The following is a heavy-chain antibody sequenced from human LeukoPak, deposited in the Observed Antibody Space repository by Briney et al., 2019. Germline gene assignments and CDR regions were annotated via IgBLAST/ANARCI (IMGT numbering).Heavy chain of an antibody. D-gene: IGHD2-15*01. CDR3: AKAPVTTCRGAFCYPFDY. CDR1: GFTFSSYS. CDR2: ISSSSYI. V-gene: IGHV3-21*04. Sequence: GGSLRLSCAASGFTFSSYSMNWVRQAPGKGLEWVSSISSSSYIYYADSVKGRFTISRDSSKNTLFLQMNRLRPEDAAVYYCAKAPVTTCRGAFCYPFDYWGLGTLVTVSS. J-gene: IGHJ4*02.